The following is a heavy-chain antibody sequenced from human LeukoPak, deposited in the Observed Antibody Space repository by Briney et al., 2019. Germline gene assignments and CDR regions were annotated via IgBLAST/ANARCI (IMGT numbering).Heavy chain of an antibody. D-gene: IGHD2-2*02. CDR1: GYTFTSYD. Sequence: ASVKVSCKASGYTFTSYDINWVRQATGQGLEWMGWMNPNSGNTGYAQKFQGRVTMTRNTSTSTAYMELSSLRSEDTAVYYCARGGYQLLYHNWFDPWGQGTLVTVSS. CDR2: MNPNSGNT. V-gene: IGHV1-8*01. J-gene: IGHJ5*02. CDR3: ARGGYQLLYHNWFDP.